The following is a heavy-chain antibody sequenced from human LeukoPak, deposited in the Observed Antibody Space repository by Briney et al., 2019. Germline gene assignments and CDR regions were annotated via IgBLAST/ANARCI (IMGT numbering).Heavy chain of an antibody. CDR1: GFTFSSYS. V-gene: IGHV3-21*01. D-gene: IGHD3-3*01. CDR2: ISSSSSYM. J-gene: IGHJ6*03. CDR3: ARAYYDFWSGYPLGDYYYMDV. Sequence: GGSLRLSCAASGFTFSSYSMNWVRQAPGKGLEWVSSISSSSSYMYYADSVKGRFTISRDNAKNSLYLQMNSLRAEDTAVYYCARAYYDFWSGYPLGDYYYMDVWGKGTTVTVSS.